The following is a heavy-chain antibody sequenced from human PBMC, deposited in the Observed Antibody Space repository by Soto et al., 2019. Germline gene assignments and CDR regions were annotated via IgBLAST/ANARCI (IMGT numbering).Heavy chain of an antibody. J-gene: IGHJ3*02. V-gene: IGHV4-59*08. Sequence: QVQLQESGPGLVKPSETLSLTCTVSGGSITSYYWSWIRQPPGKGLECIGYIYYSGRSNFNPSLKSRVTMSVDTSKNQVSLRLSSVTAADTAVYYCARLVVVDATKSAFDIWGQGTMVTVSS. CDR1: GGSITSYY. CDR2: IYYSGRS. D-gene: IGHD2-15*01. CDR3: ARLVVVDATKSAFDI.